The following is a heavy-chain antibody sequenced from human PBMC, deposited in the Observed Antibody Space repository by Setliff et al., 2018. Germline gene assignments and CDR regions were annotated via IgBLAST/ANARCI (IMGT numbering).Heavy chain of an antibody. V-gene: IGHV4-34*01. J-gene: IGHJ4*02. CDR3: ASPRRDDLDWFFED. CDR2: INHSGTT. D-gene: IGHD3-9*01. Sequence: SETLSLTCAVYGGSFSSFYWSWIRQPPGKGLEWIGEINHSGTTNYNPSLKSRVTISVDTSKKQFSLKLSSVTAADTAVYYCASPRRDDLDWFFEDWGQGTLVTVSS. CDR1: GGSFSSFY.